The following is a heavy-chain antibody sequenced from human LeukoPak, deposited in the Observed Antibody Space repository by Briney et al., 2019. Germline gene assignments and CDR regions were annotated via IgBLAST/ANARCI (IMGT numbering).Heavy chain of an antibody. Sequence: GGSLRLSCAASGFTFSTYWMHWVRQAPGKGLVWVSRINRDGSHTRHADSVKGRFTISRDNAKNTLYLQMNNLRVEDTAVYYCARAKPGSKKLLVYWGQGTLVNVSS. J-gene: IGHJ4*02. CDR3: ARAKPGSKKLLVY. D-gene: IGHD2-21*02. V-gene: IGHV3-74*01. CDR2: INRDGSHT. CDR1: GFTFSTYW.